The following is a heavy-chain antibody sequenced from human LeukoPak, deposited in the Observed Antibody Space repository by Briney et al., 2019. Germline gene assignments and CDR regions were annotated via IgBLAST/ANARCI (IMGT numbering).Heavy chain of an antibody. CDR3: ARKPRGYSYGRVVYYFDY. Sequence: SETLSLTCTVSGDSISTSNSYWGWIRQPPGKGLEWIGEINHSGSTSYNPSLKSRVTISVDTSKNQFSLKLSSVTAADTAVYYCARKPRGYSYGRVVYYFDYWGQGTLVTVSS. CDR2: INHSGST. CDR1: GDSISTSNSY. J-gene: IGHJ4*02. V-gene: IGHV4-39*07. D-gene: IGHD5-18*01.